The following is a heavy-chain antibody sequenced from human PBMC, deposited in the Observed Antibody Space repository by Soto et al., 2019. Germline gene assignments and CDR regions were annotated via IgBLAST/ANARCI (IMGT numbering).Heavy chain of an antibody. CDR1: GYSFTSYW. V-gene: IGHV5-51*01. Sequence: GESLKISCKGSGYSFTSYWIGWVRQMPGKGLEWTGIIYPGDSDTRYSPSFQGQVTISADKSISTAWLQWSSLKASDTAIYYCARPGLELSTTDLDYCGQGTLLTV. D-gene: IGHD3-3*02. J-gene: IGHJ4*02. CDR2: IYPGDSDT. CDR3: ARPGLELSTTDLDY.